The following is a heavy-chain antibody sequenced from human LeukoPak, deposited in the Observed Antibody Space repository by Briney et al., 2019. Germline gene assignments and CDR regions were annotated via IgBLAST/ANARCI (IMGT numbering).Heavy chain of an antibody. CDR3: ARGVTEYIVVVVAATYYFDY. CDR1: GFTFSSYA. V-gene: IGHV3-30-3*01. CDR2: ISYDGSNK. J-gene: IGHJ4*02. Sequence: GRSLRLSCAASGFTFSSYAMHWVRQAPGKGLEWVAVISYDGSNKYYADSVKGRFTISRDNSKNTLYLQMNSLRAEDTAVYYCARGVTEYIVVVVAATYYFDYWGQGTLVTVSS. D-gene: IGHD2-15*01.